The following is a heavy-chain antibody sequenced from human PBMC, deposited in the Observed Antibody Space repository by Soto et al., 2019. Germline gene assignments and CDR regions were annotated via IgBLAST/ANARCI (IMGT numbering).Heavy chain of an antibody. V-gene: IGHV4-59*01. CDR1: GGSISSYY. J-gene: IGHJ5*02. Sequence: QVQLQESGPGLVKPSETLSLTCTVSGGSISSYYWSWIRQPPGKGLEWIGYIYYSGSTNYNPSLKSRVTLSVPTSXNQISLKLSSVTAADTAVYYCASTQLWFGDNWFDPWGQGTLVTVSS. CDR3: ASTQLWFGDNWFDP. D-gene: IGHD3-10*01. CDR2: IYYSGST.